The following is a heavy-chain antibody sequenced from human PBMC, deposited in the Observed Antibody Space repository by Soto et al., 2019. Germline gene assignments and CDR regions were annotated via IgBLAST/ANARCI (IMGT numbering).Heavy chain of an antibody. D-gene: IGHD4-17*01. CDR2: IKQDGSEK. Sequence: EVQLVESGGGLVQPGGSLRLSCAASGFTFSSYWMSWVRQAPGKGLEWVANIKQDGSEKYYVDSVKGRFTISRDNAKNSLDLKMKSLRAEDTAVYYCARSAYGDPRGRDYWGQGTLVTVSS. CDR1: GFTFSSYW. CDR3: ARSAYGDPRGRDY. V-gene: IGHV3-7*01. J-gene: IGHJ4*02.